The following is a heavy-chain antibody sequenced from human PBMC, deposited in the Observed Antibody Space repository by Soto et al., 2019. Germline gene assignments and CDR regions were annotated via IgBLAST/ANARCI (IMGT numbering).Heavy chain of an antibody. D-gene: IGHD6-19*01. CDR2: IWYDGSNK. J-gene: IGHJ4*02. CDR1: GFTFSSYG. Sequence: QVQLVESGGGVVQPGRSLRLSCAATGFTFSSYGMHWVRQAPGKGLEWVAVIWYDGSNKYYADSVKGRFTISRDNSKNTLYLQMNSLRAEDTAVYYCARSSSGLDYWGQGTLVTVSS. CDR3: ARSSSGLDY. V-gene: IGHV3-33*01.